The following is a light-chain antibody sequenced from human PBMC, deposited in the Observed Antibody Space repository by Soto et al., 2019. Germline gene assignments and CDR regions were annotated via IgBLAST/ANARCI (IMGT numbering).Light chain of an antibody. J-gene: IGKJ3*01. CDR1: QSVSGN. CDR3: QQYNNWPPIT. Sequence: EIVMTQSPATLSVSPGERATLSCRASQSVSGNLAWYQQKPGQAPRLLIYAASTRATGIPARFSGSGSETEFTLTFSSLQSEDFAVYYCQQYNNWPPITFGPGTKVDIK. CDR2: AAS. V-gene: IGKV3-15*01.